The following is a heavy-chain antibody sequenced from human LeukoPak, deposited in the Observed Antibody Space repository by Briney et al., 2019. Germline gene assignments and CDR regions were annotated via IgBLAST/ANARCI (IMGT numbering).Heavy chain of an antibody. CDR3: AKNYGDPGLDAFDI. CDR1: GYTFSSYG. V-gene: IGHV7-4-1*02. Sequence: GASVKVSCKTSGYTFSSYGINWVRQAPGQGLEWMGWINTNTGNPTYAQGFTGRFVFSLDTSVSTAYLQISSLKAEDTAVYYCAKNYGDPGLDAFDIWGQGTMVTVSS. D-gene: IGHD4-17*01. CDR2: INTNTGNP. J-gene: IGHJ3*02.